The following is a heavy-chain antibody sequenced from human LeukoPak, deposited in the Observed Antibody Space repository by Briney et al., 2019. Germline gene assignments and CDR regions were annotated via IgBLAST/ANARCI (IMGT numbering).Heavy chain of an antibody. CDR3: AKDFYDNSGSRYDY. D-gene: IGHD3-22*01. V-gene: IGHV3-23*01. J-gene: IGHJ4*02. Sequence: PGGSLRLSCTASGFAFSSYDMSWVRQAPGVGLEWVSAIDGGGGSTWHADSVKGRFTISRDNSKNTLYMQMNSLRAEDTAVYYCAKDFYDNSGSRYDYWGQGTLVTVSS. CDR1: GFAFSSYD. CDR2: IDGGGGST.